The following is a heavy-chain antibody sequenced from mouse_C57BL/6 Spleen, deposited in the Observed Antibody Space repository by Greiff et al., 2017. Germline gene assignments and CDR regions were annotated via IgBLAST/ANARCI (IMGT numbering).Heavy chain of an antibody. V-gene: IGHV1-64*01. D-gene: IGHD2-1*01. CDR1: GYTFTSYW. CDR3: ANYGNFLYYYAMDY. J-gene: IGHJ4*01. Sequence: QVQLQQPGAELVKPGASVKLSCKASGYTFTSYWMHWVKQRPGQGLEWIGMIHPNSGSTNYNEKFKSKATLTVDKSSSTAYMQLSSLTSEDSAVYYCANYGNFLYYYAMDYWGQGTSVTVSS. CDR2: IHPNSGST.